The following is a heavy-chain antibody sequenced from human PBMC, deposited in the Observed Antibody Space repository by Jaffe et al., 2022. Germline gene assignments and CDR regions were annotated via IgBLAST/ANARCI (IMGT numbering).Heavy chain of an antibody. V-gene: IGHV4-34*02. J-gene: IGHJ4*02. CDR2: IRHTGAT. D-gene: IGHD1-1*01. CDR3: ARGQYGTNLFQFKLYYFDF. Sequence: QVQLQQWGAGLLKPSETLSLTCAVYGETFPGYYWTWIRQPPGKGLEWIGDIRHTGATTYNASLQSRVTISIDTSRNQFSLTVTSVSAADTAVYYCARGQYGTNLFQFKLYYFDFWGQGTQVTVSS. CDR1: GETFPGYY.